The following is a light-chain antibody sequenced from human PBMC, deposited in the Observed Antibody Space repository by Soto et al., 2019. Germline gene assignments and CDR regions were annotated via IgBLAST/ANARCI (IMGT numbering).Light chain of an antibody. V-gene: IGKV3-11*01. CDR3: QKRSNWPFT. Sequence: EIVWTQSPATLSLAPGERATLSCRARQSVSSYLAWDQHKPGQAPRLLIYDASNRATGIPARVSGSGSGTDFTLTICSLEPEDFAVYYCQKRSNWPFTFGGGTKVQIQ. CDR1: QSVSSY. J-gene: IGKJ4*01. CDR2: DAS.